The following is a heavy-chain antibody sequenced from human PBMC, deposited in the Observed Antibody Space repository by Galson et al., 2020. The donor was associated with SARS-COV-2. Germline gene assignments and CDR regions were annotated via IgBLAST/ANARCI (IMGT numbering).Heavy chain of an antibody. J-gene: IGHJ6*02. Sequence: GGSLRLSCAASGFSFTNYAMNWVRQAPGRGPEWVSSISGSGGSTNYADSVKGRFTVSKDISKRILYLQMTSLTAEDTAVYYCAKDLYLWREPVVVPAPRPSTPYFYFGMDVWGQGTTVTVSS. CDR1: GFSFTNYA. CDR3: AKDLYLWREPVVVPAPRPSTPYFYFGMDV. V-gene: IGHV3-23*01. CDR2: ISGSGGST. D-gene: IGHD2-2*01.